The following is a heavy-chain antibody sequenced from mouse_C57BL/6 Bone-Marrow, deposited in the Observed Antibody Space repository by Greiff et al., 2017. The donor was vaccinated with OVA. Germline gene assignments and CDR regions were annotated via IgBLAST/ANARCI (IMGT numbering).Heavy chain of an antibody. J-gene: IGHJ4*01. CDR3: ARGLRADY. Sequence: EVQLVESGGGLVKPGGSLKLSCAASGFTFSSYAMSWVRQTPEQRLEWVATISDGGSYTYYPDNVKGRFTISRDNAKNNLYLQMSHLKSEDTAMYYCARGLRADYWGQGTSVTVSA. V-gene: IGHV5-4*01. D-gene: IGHD3-3*01. CDR2: ISDGGSYT. CDR1: GFTFSSYA.